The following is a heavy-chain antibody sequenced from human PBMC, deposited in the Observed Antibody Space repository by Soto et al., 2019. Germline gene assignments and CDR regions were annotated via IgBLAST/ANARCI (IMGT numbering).Heavy chain of an antibody. J-gene: IGHJ4*02. V-gene: IGHV1-69*13. CDR3: VRDSGAKLSSS. Sequence: GASVQVSCKASGGTFSSERLNWVRQAPGQGLEWVGGIVPIYRTADYAQKFQGRVTITADESARTSYMELRSLKSQDTAVYYCVRDSGAKLSSSWGQGTLVTVSS. CDR2: IVPIYRTA. CDR1: GGTFSSER. D-gene: IGHD6-13*01.